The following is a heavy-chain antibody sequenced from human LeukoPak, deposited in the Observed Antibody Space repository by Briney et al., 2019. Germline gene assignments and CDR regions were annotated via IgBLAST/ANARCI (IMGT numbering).Heavy chain of an antibody. V-gene: IGHV1-69*01. D-gene: IGHD2-2*01. CDR1: GGTFSSYA. Sequence: SVKVSCKASGGTFSSYAISWVRQAPGQGLEWMGGIIPIFGTANYAQKFQGRVTITADESTSTAYMELSSLRSEDTAVYYCARARALVVPAAQPLYYYMDVWGKGTTVTISS. CDR3: ARARALVVPAAQPLYYYMDV. J-gene: IGHJ6*03. CDR2: IIPIFGTA.